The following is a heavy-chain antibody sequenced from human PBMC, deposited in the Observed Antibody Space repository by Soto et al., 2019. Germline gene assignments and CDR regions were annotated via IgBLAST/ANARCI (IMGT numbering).Heavy chain of an antibody. V-gene: IGHV1-2*04. CDR3: ARGQAYSCGWDDAFDI. CDR2: INPNSGGT. CDR1: GYTFTGYY. D-gene: IGHD6-19*01. Sequence: QVQLVQSGAEVKKPGASVKVSCKASGYTFTGYYMHWVRQAPGQGLEWMGWINPNSGGTNYAQKFQGWATMSGDTSSSAAHVELSGMRSDDTAVYYWARGQAYSCGWDDAFDIWGQGTMVTVSS. J-gene: IGHJ3*02.